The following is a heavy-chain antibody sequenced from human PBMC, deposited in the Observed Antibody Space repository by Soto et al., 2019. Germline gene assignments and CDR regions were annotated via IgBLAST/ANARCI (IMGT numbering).Heavy chain of an antibody. V-gene: IGHV1-69*06. J-gene: IGHJ3*02. CDR2: IIPIFGTA. D-gene: IGHD3-10*01. CDR1: GCTFSSYA. Sequence: ASVKVSCKASGCTFSSYAISWVRQAPGQGLEWMGGIIPIFGTANYAQKFQGRVTIAADKSTSTAYMELSSLRSEDTAVYYCASAYYYGSGSYDIWGQGTMVTVSS. CDR3: ASAYYYGSGSYDI.